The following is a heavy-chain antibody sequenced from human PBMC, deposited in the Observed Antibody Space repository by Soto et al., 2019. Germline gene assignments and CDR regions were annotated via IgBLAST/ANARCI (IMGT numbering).Heavy chain of an antibody. J-gene: IGHJ5*01. CDR1: GFTVSSYA. D-gene: IGHD3-10*01. CDR2: MGGSGRST. V-gene: IGHV3-23*01. CDR3: AKDLPGELLPTCSDS. Sequence: GSRSLSCVVSGFTVSSYAITWVRKAPGKGREWVSSMGGSGRSTYYTDSVKGRFTISRDNSKSTLYLQMTSLRAEVTALYYCAKDLPGELLPTCSDSWGPGTLVTVSS.